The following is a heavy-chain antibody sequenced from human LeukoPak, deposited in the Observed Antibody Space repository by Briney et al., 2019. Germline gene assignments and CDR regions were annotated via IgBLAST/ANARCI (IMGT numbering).Heavy chain of an antibody. Sequence: ASVKVSFKASGYTFTSYGISWVRQAPGQGLEWMGWISAYNGNTNYAQKLQGRVTMTTDTSTSTAYMELRSLRSDDTAVYYCARDRNLAAAGPNWFDPWGQGTLVTVSS. J-gene: IGHJ5*02. D-gene: IGHD6-13*01. CDR3: ARDRNLAAAGPNWFDP. CDR2: ISAYNGNT. V-gene: IGHV1-18*01. CDR1: GYTFTSYG.